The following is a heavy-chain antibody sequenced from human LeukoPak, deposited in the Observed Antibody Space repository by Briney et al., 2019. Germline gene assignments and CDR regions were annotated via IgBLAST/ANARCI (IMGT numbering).Heavy chain of an antibody. V-gene: IGHV4-59*08. Sequence: SETLSLTCTVSGGSISSYYWSWIRQPPGKGLEWIGYIYYSGSTNYNPSLKSRVTISVDTSKNQFSLKLSSVTAADTAVYYCARAYYFDYWGQGTLVTVSS. CDR1: GGSISSYY. CDR2: IYYSGST. J-gene: IGHJ4*02. CDR3: ARAYYFDY.